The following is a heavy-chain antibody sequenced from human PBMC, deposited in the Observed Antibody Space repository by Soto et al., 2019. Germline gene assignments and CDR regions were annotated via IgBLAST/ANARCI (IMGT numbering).Heavy chain of an antibody. D-gene: IGHD4-17*01. J-gene: IGHJ3*02. CDR1: GFTFSNAW. Sequence: EVQLVESGGGLVKPGGSLRLSCAASGFTFSNAWMSWVRQAPGKGLEWVGRIKSKTDVGTTDYAAPVKGRFTISRDDSKNTLYLQMNSLKTEDTAVYYCTTDPGGDYVGGAFDIWGQGTMVTVSS. CDR2: IKSKTDVGTT. CDR3: TTDPGGDYVGGAFDI. V-gene: IGHV3-15*01.